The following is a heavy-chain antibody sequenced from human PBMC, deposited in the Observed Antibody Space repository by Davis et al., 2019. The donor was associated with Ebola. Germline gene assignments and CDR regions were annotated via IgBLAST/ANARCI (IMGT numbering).Heavy chain of an antibody. J-gene: IGHJ6*02. CDR3: AREWGEGMGDYYYGMDV. D-gene: IGHD3-16*01. Sequence: GESLKISCAASGFTVSSNYMSWVRQAPGKGLEWVSVIYSSGSTYYADSGKGRFTISRDNSKNTLYLQMNSLRAEDTAVYYCAREWGEGMGDYYYGMDVWGQGTTVTVSS. CDR2: IYSSGST. CDR1: GFTVSSNY. V-gene: IGHV3-66*01.